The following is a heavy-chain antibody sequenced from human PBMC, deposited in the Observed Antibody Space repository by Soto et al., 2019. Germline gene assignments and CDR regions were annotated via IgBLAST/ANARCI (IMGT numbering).Heavy chain of an antibody. V-gene: IGHV1-18*04. CDR3: ATSYDSGFDP. CDR2: ISPKNGNT. D-gene: IGHD3-3*01. Sequence: ASVKVSCNASVYSFSTYDISWLRQAPGQGPEWMGRISPKNGNTNYAQNFQDRVTMTADTSSSTAYMELRGLRSDDTAKYYCATSYDSGFDPWGQGTLVTVSS. J-gene: IGHJ5*02. CDR1: VYSFSTYD.